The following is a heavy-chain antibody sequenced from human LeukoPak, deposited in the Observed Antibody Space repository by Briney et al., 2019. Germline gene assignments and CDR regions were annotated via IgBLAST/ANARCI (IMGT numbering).Heavy chain of an antibody. J-gene: IGHJ4*02. Sequence: KNGESLKISCKGSGYSFTSYWIGWVRQMPGKGLEWMGIIYPGDSDTRYSPSFQGQVTISADKSISIAYLQWSSLKASDTAMYYCARLMGDSSGYYYEFVDCWGQGTLVTVSS. CDR3: ARLMGDSSGYYYEFVDC. CDR2: IYPGDSDT. V-gene: IGHV5-51*01. CDR1: GYSFTSYW. D-gene: IGHD3-22*01.